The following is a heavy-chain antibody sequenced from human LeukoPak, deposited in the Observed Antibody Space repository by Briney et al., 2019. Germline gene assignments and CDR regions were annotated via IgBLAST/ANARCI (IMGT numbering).Heavy chain of an antibody. CDR3: ARTGQYYDILTGYYGVWYFDL. CDR2: INPNSDGT. Sequence: ASVKVSCTASGYTFTGYYMHWVRQAPGQGLEWMGWINPNSDGTNYAQKFQGRVTMTRDTSISTAYMELSRLRSDDTAVYYCARTGQYYDILTGYYGVWYFDLWGRGTLVTVSS. J-gene: IGHJ2*01. CDR1: GYTFTGYY. D-gene: IGHD3-9*01. V-gene: IGHV1-2*02.